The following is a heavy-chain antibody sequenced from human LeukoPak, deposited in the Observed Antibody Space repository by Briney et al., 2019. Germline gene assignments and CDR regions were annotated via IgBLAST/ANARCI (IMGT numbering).Heavy chain of an antibody. CDR3: ARGGDNWNYGDAFDI. CDR2: IYYSGST. J-gene: IGHJ3*02. CDR1: GGSISSYY. V-gene: IGHV4-59*01. D-gene: IGHD1-7*01. Sequence: SETLSLTCTVSGGSISSYYWSWIRQPPGKGLEWIGYIYYSGSTNYNPSLKSRVTISVDTSKNQFSLKLSSVTAADTAVYYCARGGDNWNYGDAFDIWGQGTMVTVSS.